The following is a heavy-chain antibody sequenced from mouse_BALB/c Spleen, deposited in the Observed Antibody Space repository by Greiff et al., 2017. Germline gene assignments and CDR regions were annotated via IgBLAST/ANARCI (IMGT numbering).Heavy chain of an antibody. CDR3: TRGENGNRFAY. Sequence: VQLQQSGAELVKPGASVKLSCKASGYTFTSYYMYWVKQRPGQGLEWIGEINPSNGGTNFNEKFKSKATLTVDKSSSTAYMQLSSLTSEDSAVYYCTRGENGNRFAYWGQGTLVTVSA. D-gene: IGHD2-1*01. CDR1: GYTFTSYY. V-gene: IGHV1S81*02. CDR2: INPSNGGT. J-gene: IGHJ3*01.